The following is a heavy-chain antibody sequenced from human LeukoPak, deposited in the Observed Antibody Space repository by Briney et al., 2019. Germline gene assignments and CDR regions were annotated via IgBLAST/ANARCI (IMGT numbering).Heavy chain of an antibody. CDR3: ASGLLRFLEWFPHYYMDV. V-gene: IGHV3-64*01. J-gene: IGHJ6*03. CDR2: ISSNGVST. Sequence: PGGSLRLSCAASGFTFSRYPMHWVRQAPGKGLEYVSGISSNGVSTYYANSVKGRFTISRDNSKGTLYLKMGSLRPDDMAVYYCASGLLRFLEWFPHYYMDVWGKGTTVAVSS. D-gene: IGHD3-3*01. CDR1: GFTFSRYP.